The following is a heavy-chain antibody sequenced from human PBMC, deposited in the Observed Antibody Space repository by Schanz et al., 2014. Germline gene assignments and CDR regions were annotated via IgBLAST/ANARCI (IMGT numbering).Heavy chain of an antibody. Sequence: EVQLLESGGGLVEPGGSLRLSCAASGFTFSSHWMHWVRQDPGKGLVWVARINSVGSNTDYADSVTGRFTISRDNAKNTLYLQMNTLRAEDTAVYYCARKMKLGVYGGKGHDSLDIWGQGTKVTVSP. CDR2: INSVGSNT. D-gene: IGHD4-17*01. J-gene: IGHJ3*02. CDR3: ARKMKLGVYGGKGHDSLDI. V-gene: IGHV3-74*02. CDR1: GFTFSSHW.